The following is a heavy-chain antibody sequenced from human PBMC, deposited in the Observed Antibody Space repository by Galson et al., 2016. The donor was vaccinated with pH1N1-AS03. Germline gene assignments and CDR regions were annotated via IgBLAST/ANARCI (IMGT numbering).Heavy chain of an antibody. D-gene: IGHD5-24*01. Sequence: QSGAEVKKPGESLKISCKTSGYIFTSYWVAWVRHMPGKGLEWMGIIYPGDSDTRYSPSFQGQVTFSADRSINTAYLQWSSLMASDTAIYYCAGQVRDGYNDYFDYWGQGILVTVSS. J-gene: IGHJ4*02. CDR3: AGQVRDGYNDYFDY. V-gene: IGHV5-51*01. CDR2: IYPGDSDT. CDR1: GYIFTSYW.